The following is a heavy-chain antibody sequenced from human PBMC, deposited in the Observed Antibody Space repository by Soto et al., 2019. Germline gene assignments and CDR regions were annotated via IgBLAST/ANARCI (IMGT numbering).Heavy chain of an antibody. D-gene: IGHD4-17*01. J-gene: IGHJ3*02. CDR3: ARTTVTGRDDAFDI. Sequence: GGSLRLSCAASGFTFSDYYMSWIRQAPGKGLEWVSYISSSGSTIYYADSVKGRFTISRDNAKNSLYLQMNSLRAEDTAVYYCARTTVTGRDDAFDIWGQGTMVTVSS. V-gene: IGHV3-11*01. CDR2: ISSSGSTI. CDR1: GFTFSDYY.